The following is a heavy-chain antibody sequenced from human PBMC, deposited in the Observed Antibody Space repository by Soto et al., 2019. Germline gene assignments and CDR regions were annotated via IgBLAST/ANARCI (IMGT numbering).Heavy chain of an antibody. CDR2: IIPILGIA. CDR3: ARDQGLGAKEY. Sequence: QVQLVQSGAEVKKPGSSVKVSCKASGGTFSSYTISWVRQAPGQGLEWMGRIIPILGIANYAQKFQGRVTITADKSPSTAYMELSSLRSEDTAVYYCARDQGLGAKEYWGQGTLVTVSS. J-gene: IGHJ4*02. D-gene: IGHD3-16*01. V-gene: IGHV1-69*08. CDR1: GGTFSSYT.